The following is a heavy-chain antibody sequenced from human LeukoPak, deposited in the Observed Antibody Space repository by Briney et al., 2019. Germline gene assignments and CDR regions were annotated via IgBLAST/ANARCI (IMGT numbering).Heavy chain of an antibody. CDR3: AKMDQLLWEPIDTREY. V-gene: IGHV3-7*03. D-gene: IGHD2-2*01. Sequence: PGGSLRLSCAASGFTFSSYWMSWVRQAPGKGLEWVANIKQDGSEKYYVDSVKGRFTISRDNAKNSLYLQMNSLRAEDTAVYYCAKMDQLLWEPIDTREYWGQGTLVTVSS. CDR2: IKQDGSEK. J-gene: IGHJ4*02. CDR1: GFTFSSYW.